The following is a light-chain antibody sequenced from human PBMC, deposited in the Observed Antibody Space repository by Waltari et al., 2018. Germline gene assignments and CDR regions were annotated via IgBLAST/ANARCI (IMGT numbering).Light chain of an antibody. J-gene: IGKJ2*01. CDR2: EAS. CDR3: LQYYHYLPHT. CDR1: QSLNIW. V-gene: IGKV1-5*03. Sequence: DIQMTQSPSTLSASVGDRVTITCRASQSLNIWLAWYQQKPGKAPNLLIYEASRLQSGVPSRFSGGGSETEFTLTNSSLQPDDFATYYCLQYYHYLPHTFGQGTKLEIK.